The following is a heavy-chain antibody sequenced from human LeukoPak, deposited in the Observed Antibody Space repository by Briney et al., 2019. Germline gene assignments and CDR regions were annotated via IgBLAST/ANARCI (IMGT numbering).Heavy chain of an antibody. J-gene: IGHJ5*02. CDR3: ASLWYGH. CDR1: GGSFSGYY. Sequence: PETLSLTCAVYGGSFSGYYWGWIRQPPGKGLEWIGEINHSGSTNYNPSLKSRVTISFDTSKNHFSLKLSSVTAADTAVYYCASLWYGHWGQGTLVTVSS. CDR2: INHSGST. V-gene: IGHV4-34*01.